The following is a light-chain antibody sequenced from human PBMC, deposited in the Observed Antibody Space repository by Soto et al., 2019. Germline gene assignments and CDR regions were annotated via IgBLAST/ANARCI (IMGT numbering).Light chain of an antibody. CDR1: SSDVGDYNY. J-gene: IGLJ2*01. V-gene: IGLV2-8*01. CDR2: EVT. Sequence: QSALTQPPSVSGSPGQSVTISCTGTSSDVGDYNYVSWYQHQPDKAPKLMIYEVTKRPSGVPDRFSGSKSGNTASLTVSGLQAEDEADSYCSSYAGSNNFGVFGGGTQLTVL. CDR3: SSYAGSNNFGV.